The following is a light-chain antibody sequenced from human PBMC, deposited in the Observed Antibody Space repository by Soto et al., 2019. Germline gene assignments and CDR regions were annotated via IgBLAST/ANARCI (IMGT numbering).Light chain of an antibody. V-gene: IGLV2-14*01. J-gene: IGLJ2*01. CDR1: SSDVGAHNY. CDR3: SSYTRSNTVV. CDR2: DVT. Sequence: QSVLTQPASVSGSPGQSIAISCTGTSSDVGAHNYVSWYQHHPGKAPKLMIYDVTNRPSGVSDRFSGSKSGNTASLTISGLQAEDEADYYCSSYTRSNTVVFGGGTQLTVL.